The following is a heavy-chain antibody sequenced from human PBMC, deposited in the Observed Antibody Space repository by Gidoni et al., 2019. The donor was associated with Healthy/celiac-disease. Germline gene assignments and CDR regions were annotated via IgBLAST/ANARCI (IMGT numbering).Heavy chain of an antibody. D-gene: IGHD3-22*01. J-gene: IGHJ3*02. V-gene: IGHV4-31*03. CDR3: ARPSTPYYDSSGYYAGDDAFDI. CDR1: GGSISSGGSY. Sequence: QVQLQASGPGLVKPSQTLSLTCTVSGGSISSGGSYWSWIRQHPGKGLEWIGYIYYSGSTYYNPSLKSRVTISVDTSKNQFSLKLSSVTAADTAVYYCARPSTPYYDSSGYYAGDDAFDIWGQGTMVTVSS. CDR2: IYYSGST.